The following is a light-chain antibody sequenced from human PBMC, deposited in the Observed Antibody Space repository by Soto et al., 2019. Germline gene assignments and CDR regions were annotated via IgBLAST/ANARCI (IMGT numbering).Light chain of an antibody. CDR2: DVS. J-gene: IGLJ1*01. CDR1: SSDVGGYNY. V-gene: IGLV2-11*01. CDR3: CSYAGIYTWV. Sequence: QSVLTQPRSVSGSPGQSVTISCTGTSSDVGGYNYVSWYQQHPGKAPKLMIYDVSQWPSGVPNRFSGSKSGNTASLTISGLQAEDEADYYCCSYAGIYTWVFGTGTKLTVL.